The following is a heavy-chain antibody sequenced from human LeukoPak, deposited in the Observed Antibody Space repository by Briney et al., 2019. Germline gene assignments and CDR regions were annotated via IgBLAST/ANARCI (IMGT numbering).Heavy chain of an antibody. CDR1: GFTFSNYG. J-gene: IGHJ4*02. CDR2: ISFDGSIE. CDR3: ARDRPRYSSSWSYYFDY. D-gene: IGHD6-13*01. V-gene: IGHV3-30*03. Sequence: GKSLRLSCAASGFTFSNYGMHWVRQTPGKGLEWVALISFDGSIEYYADSVKGRFTISRDNSKNTLFLQMNSLRAEDTAVYYCARDRPRYSSSWSYYFDYWGQGTLVTVSS.